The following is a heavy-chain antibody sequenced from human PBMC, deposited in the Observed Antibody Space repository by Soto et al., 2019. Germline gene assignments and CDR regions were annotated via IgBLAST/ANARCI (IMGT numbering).Heavy chain of an antibody. CDR1: GGTFSSYA. CDR2: IVPIVDTS. V-gene: IGHV1-69*06. J-gene: IGHJ4*02. Sequence: SVKVSCKTSGGTFSSYAISWVRQAPGQGLEWMGGIVPIVDTSTYAQKFQGRVTITADTSTSTAYMELRSLRSDDTAVYYCARDPWYYYDSSGYYPLDYWGQGTLVTVSS. D-gene: IGHD3-22*01. CDR3: ARDPWYYYDSSGYYPLDY.